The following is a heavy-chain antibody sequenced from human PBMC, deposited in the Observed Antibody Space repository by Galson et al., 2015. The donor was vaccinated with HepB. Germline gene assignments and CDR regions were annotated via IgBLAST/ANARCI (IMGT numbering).Heavy chain of an antibody. CDR1: GFTFSGSA. D-gene: IGHD6-13*01. CDR3: TRLGDLSGYSSL. Sequence: SLRLSCAASGFTFSGSAMHWVRQASGRGLEWVGRIGSKANSYATAYAASVKGRFTISRDDSKTTAYMQMNGIKTEDTAVYYCTRLGDLSGYSSLWGQGTLVTVSS. J-gene: IGHJ4*02. V-gene: IGHV3-73*01. CDR2: IGSKANSYAT.